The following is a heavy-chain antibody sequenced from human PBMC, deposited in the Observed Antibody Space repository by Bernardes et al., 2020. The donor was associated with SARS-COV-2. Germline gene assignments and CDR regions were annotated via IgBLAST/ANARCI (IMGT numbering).Heavy chain of an antibody. CDR1: GFTFRTYT. V-gene: IGHV3-23*01. J-gene: IGHJ4*02. D-gene: IGHD6-19*01. Sequence: GSLRLSCAASGFTFRTYTMSWVRQAPGKGLEWVSGISGSGVSTNYADSVKGRFTISRDNSKSTLYLQMTSLRVEDTAVYYCVKDFLGIAVTAQFFDNWGQGTLVTVSS. CDR3: VKDFLGIAVTAQFFDN. CDR2: ISGSGVST.